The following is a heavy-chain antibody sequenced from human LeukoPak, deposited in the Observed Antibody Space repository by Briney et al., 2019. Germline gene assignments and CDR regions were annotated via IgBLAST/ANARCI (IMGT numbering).Heavy chain of an antibody. J-gene: IGHJ4*02. Sequence: GGSLRLSCSASGFTFSSYTMHWVRQAPGKGLEYVAGIATNGGSTFYAGSVKDRFTISRDNSKSTMDLQMSSLRDEDTAVYYCVKHLLGDPSDNWGQGTLVTVSS. CDR1: GFTFSSYT. D-gene: IGHD3-10*01. CDR2: IATNGGST. V-gene: IGHV3-64D*06. CDR3: VKHLLGDPSDN.